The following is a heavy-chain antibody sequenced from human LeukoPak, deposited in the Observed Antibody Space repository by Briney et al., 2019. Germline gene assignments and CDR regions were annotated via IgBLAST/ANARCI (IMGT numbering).Heavy chain of an antibody. J-gene: IGHJ4*02. CDR3: ATLGATSFDY. Sequence: ASVKVSCKTSGYTFTDYYIHWVRQAPGQGLEWMGWIVPNSGGTKYAQKFQGRVTMTRDTSISTAYMEPSRLRYDDTAVYYCATLGATSFDYWGQGALVTVSS. V-gene: IGHV1-2*02. CDR2: IVPNSGGT. CDR1: GYTFTDYY. D-gene: IGHD1-26*01.